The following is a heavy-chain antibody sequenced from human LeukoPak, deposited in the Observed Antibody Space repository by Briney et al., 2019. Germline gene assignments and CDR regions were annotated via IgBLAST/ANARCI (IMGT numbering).Heavy chain of an antibody. J-gene: IGHJ3*02. CDR2: VYRRGST. V-gene: IGHV4-4*02. Sequence: PSETLSLPCAASGDSISSNYCWRWVRQFPGKGLEWIGEVYRRGSTSYNPSLKSRVVISIDKSKNQYSLNLNSVTAADTAMYYCGRHAYGDSSAAFDIWGQGTMVIVSS. CDR1: GDSISSNYC. D-gene: IGHD4-17*01. CDR3: GRHAYGDSSAAFDI.